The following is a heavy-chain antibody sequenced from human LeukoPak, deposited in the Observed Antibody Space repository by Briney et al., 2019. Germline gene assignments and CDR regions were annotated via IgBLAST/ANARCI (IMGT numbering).Heavy chain of an antibody. CDR2: IHHSGST. Sequence: SETLSLTFIVSGYSISSGYFWGWIRQPPGKGLEWIGNIHHSGSTYYNPSLKSRVTISVDTSRNQFSLKLSSVTAADRAVYYCARGGIPDYWGQGILVTVSS. J-gene: IGHJ4*02. D-gene: IGHD2-21*01. V-gene: IGHV4-38-2*02. CDR3: ARGGIPDY. CDR1: GYSISSGYF.